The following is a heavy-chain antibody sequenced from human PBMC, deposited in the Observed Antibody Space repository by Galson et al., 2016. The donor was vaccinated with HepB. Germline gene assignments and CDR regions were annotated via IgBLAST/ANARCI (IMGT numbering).Heavy chain of an antibody. D-gene: IGHD3-10*01. V-gene: IGHV3-30*18. J-gene: IGHJ4*02. Sequence: SLRLSCAGSGFTFSSYGMHWVRQAPGKGLEWVAVVSYDGGIKYYADSVKGRFTISRDNSENTLSLQRNSLRPEDTAVYSCAKEWGTSGSSYQSYFDYWGQGTLVTVSS. CDR1: GFTFSSYG. CDR2: VSYDGGIK. CDR3: AKEWGTSGSSYQSYFDY.